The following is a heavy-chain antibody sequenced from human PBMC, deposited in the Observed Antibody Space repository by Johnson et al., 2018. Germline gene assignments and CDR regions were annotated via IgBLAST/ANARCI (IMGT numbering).Heavy chain of an antibody. D-gene: IGHD2-15*01. CDR2: ISSGSTSI. Sequence: VQLVQSGGGLVKPGGSLRLSCAVSGFTFSDYTMTWVRQAPGKGLAWVSSISSGSTSIYYEESLKGRFTIFRYNAANSLFLQMNSLRAQDTAVYYCARVQGCSDARCAFDYWGQGTLVTVSS. CDR1: GFTFSDYT. CDR3: ARVQGCSDARCAFDY. J-gene: IGHJ4*02. V-gene: IGHV3-21*06.